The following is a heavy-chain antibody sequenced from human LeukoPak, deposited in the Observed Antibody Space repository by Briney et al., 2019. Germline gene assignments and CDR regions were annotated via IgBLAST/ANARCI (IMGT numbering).Heavy chain of an antibody. CDR3: ARDRGYYYDSSGYLKSYYFDY. J-gene: IGHJ4*02. CDR2: INAGNGNT. V-gene: IGHV1-3*01. CDR1: GYTFTSYA. D-gene: IGHD3-22*01. Sequence: ASVKVSCKASGYTFTSYAMHWVRQAPGQRLEWMGWINAGNGNTKYSQKFQGRVTITRDTSASTAYMELSSLRSEDTAVYYCARDRGYYYDSSGYLKSYYFDYWGQGTLVTVSS.